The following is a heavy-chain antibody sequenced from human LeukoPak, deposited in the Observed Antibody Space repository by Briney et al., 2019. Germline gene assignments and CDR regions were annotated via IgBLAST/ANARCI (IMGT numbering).Heavy chain of an antibody. Sequence: SETLSLTCTVSGGSISRYYWSWIWQPPGKGLEWIGYISYSGSTNYNPSLKSRVTISVDTSKNQFSLKLNSVTATDTAVYYCARHSGSYYDNYDYWGQGTLVTVSS. J-gene: IGHJ4*02. CDR1: GGSISRYY. CDR3: ARHSGSYYDNYDY. D-gene: IGHD1-26*01. CDR2: ISYSGST. V-gene: IGHV4-59*08.